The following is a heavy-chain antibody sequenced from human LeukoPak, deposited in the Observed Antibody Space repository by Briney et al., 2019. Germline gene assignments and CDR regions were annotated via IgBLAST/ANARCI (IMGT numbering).Heavy chain of an antibody. CDR1: GFALSSHW. Sequence: GGSLRLSCAASGFALSSHWMTWVRQVPGRGPEWEANVNRDGSETYYLDTVKGRFTISKDNAKNSLYLQMNSLRAEDTALYHCARNNGMDVWGQGTTVIVSS. V-gene: IGHV3-7*03. CDR3: ARNNGMDV. CDR2: VNRDGSET. J-gene: IGHJ6*02.